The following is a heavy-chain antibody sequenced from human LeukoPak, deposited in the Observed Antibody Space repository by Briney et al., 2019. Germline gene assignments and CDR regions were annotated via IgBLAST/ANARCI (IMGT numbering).Heavy chain of an antibody. CDR3: ARHANYYDSSGYYYACGMDV. Sequence: GESLKISCKGSGYSFTSYWIGWVRQMPGKGLEWMGIIYPGDSDTRYSPSFQGQVTISADKSISTAYLQWSSLKASDTAMYYCARHANYYDSSGYYYACGMDVWGQGTTVTVSS. CDR2: IYPGDSDT. V-gene: IGHV5-51*01. CDR1: GYSFTSYW. D-gene: IGHD3-22*01. J-gene: IGHJ6*02.